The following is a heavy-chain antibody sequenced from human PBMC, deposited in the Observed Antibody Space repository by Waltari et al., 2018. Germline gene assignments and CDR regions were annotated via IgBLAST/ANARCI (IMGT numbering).Heavy chain of an antibody. J-gene: IGHJ6*03. CDR1: GFTFSSYA. D-gene: IGHD6-6*01. Sequence: EVQLLESGGGLVQPGGSLRLSCAASGFTFSSYAMSWVRQAPGKGLGWVSAISGSGGSTYYADSVKGRFTISRDNSKNTLYLQMNSLRAEDTAVYYCAKDRHSSSYYMDVWGKGTTVTISS. CDR2: ISGSGGST. CDR3: AKDRHSSSYYMDV. V-gene: IGHV3-23*01.